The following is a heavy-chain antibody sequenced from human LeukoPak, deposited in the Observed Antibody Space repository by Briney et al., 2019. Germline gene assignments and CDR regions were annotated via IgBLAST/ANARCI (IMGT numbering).Heavy chain of an antibody. CDR2: ISSSSSYI. CDR1: GFTFSSYS. D-gene: IGHD2-2*01. V-gene: IGHV3-21*01. Sequence: GGSLRLSCAASGFTFSSYSMNWVRQAPGKGLEWVSSISSSSSYIYYADSVKGRFTISRDNTKNSLYLQMSSLRAEDTAVYYCARDRGQIVVVPAAHRPIFWGQGTMVTVSS. J-gene: IGHJ3*01. CDR3: ARDRGQIVVVPAAHRPIF.